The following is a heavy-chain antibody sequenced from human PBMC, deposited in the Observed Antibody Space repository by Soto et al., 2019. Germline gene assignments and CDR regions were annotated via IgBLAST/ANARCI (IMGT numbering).Heavy chain of an antibody. CDR2: ILPMLDIT. J-gene: IGHJ3*02. D-gene: IGHD6-13*01. V-gene: IGHV1-69*02. Sequence: QVQLVQSGAEVKKPGSSVKVSCKASGGTFSTYTIIWVRQAPGQGLEWMGRILPMLDITNSAQRFQGRVTLNADKATSTAYLELSSLRSEDTAVYYCTLGSWSAETFDILGRGTMVTVSS. CDR3: TLGSWSAETFDI. CDR1: GGTFSTYT.